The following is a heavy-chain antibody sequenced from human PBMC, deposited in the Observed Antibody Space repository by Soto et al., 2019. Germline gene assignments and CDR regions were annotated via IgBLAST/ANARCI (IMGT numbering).Heavy chain of an antibody. CDR2: ISGGGGDT. D-gene: IGHD6-19*01. Sequence: EVQLSESGGGLVQPRGSLRLSCAASGFTFSTYGMSWVRQAPGKGLEWVSVISGGGGDTYYAGSVKGRFTISRDNSKNSLYLEMNSLRAEDTAVYYCAKPQQWGLPLSGGMDVWGQGTTVTVSS. V-gene: IGHV3-23*01. CDR3: AKPQQWGLPLSGGMDV. CDR1: GFTFSTYG. J-gene: IGHJ6*02.